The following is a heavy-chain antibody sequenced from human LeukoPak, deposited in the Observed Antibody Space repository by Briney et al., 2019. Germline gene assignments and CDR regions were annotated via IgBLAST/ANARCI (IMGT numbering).Heavy chain of an antibody. D-gene: IGHD3-10*01. J-gene: IGHJ4*02. CDR2: ISGSGRAI. CDR3: ATGGLLWFGELSDY. V-gene: IGHV3-11*04. Sequence: GSLRLSCAASGFTFSDYFMSWIRQAPGKGLEWVSYISGSGRAIYYADSVKGRFTISRDNSKSTLYLQMNSLRAEDTAVYYCATGGLLWFGELSDYWGQGTLVTVSS. CDR1: GFTFSDYF.